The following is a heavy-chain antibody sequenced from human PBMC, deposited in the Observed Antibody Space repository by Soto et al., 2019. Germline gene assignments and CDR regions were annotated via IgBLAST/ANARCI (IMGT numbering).Heavy chain of an antibody. CDR1: GGSFSGYY. J-gene: IGHJ6*02. V-gene: IGHV4-34*01. CDR3: ASWYYYYGMDV. CDR2: INHSGST. Sequence: SETPSPTSAVYGGSFSGYYWSWIRQPPGKGLEWIGEINHSGSTNYNPSLKSRVTISVDTSKNQFSLKLSSVTAADTAVYYCASWYYYYGMDVWGQGTTVTVSS.